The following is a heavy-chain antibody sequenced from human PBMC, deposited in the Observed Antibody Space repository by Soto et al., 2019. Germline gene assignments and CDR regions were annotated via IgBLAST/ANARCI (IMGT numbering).Heavy chain of an antibody. V-gene: IGHV3-48*02. D-gene: IGHD3-10*01. CDR3: DRLPNGSLVSA. CDR2: ISSSSDNT. Sequence: GGSLRLSCIASGFSFSDYSMNWVRQAPGKGLQWVSYISSSSDNTYYADSVKGRFTFSRDNAKNALFLEMNSLRDDDTATYYCDRLPNGSLVSAWGQGTRVTVSS. J-gene: IGHJ4*02. CDR1: GFSFSDYS.